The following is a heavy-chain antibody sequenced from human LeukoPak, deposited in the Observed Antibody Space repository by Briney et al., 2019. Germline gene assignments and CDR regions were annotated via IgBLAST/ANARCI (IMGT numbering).Heavy chain of an antibody. Sequence: GESLKISCKGSGYSFTSHWIGWVRQMPGKGLEWMGIIYPGDSDTRYSPSFQGQVTISADKSISTAYLQWSSLKASDTAMYYCARQRLYSSSWWSFDYWGQGTLVTVSS. CDR2: IYPGDSDT. J-gene: IGHJ4*02. CDR1: GYSFTSHW. CDR3: ARQRLYSSSWWSFDY. V-gene: IGHV5-51*01. D-gene: IGHD6-13*01.